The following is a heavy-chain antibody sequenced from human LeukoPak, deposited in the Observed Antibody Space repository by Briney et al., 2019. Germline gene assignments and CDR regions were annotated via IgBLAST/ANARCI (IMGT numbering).Heavy chain of an antibody. CDR2: ISSSSSYI. V-gene: IGHV3-21*01. CDR3: VRRPIAAAAFDY. J-gene: IGHJ4*02. CDR1: GFTFSSYS. D-gene: IGHD6-13*01. Sequence: GGSLRLSCAASGFTFSSYSMNWVRQAPGKGLEWVSSISSSSSYIYYADSVKGRFTISRDNAKNSLYLQMNSLRAEDTAVYYCVRRPIAAAAFDYWGQGTLVTVSS.